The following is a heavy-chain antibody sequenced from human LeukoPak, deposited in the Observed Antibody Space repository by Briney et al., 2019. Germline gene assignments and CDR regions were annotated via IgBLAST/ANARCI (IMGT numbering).Heavy chain of an antibody. J-gene: IGHJ6*02. V-gene: IGHV4-4*07. D-gene: IGHD6-13*01. CDR1: GGSISSYY. CDR3: ARQTIAAGKNYYGMDV. CDR2: IYTSGST. Sequence: SETLSLTCTVSGGSISSYYWTWIRQPAGKGLEWIGRIYTSGSTNYNPSLKSRVTMSVDTSNNQFSLNLSSVTAADTAVYYCARQTIAAGKNYYGMDVWGQGTTVTVSS.